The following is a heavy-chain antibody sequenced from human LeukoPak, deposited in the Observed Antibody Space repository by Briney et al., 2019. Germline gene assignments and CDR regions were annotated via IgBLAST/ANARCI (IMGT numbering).Heavy chain of an antibody. D-gene: IGHD5-12*01. CDR1: GFTFSSYG. CDR3: AKAQWLRFDSRNGYDY. V-gene: IGHV3-30*18. J-gene: IGHJ4*02. Sequence: GGSLRLSCAASGFTFSSYGMHWVRQAPGKGLEWVAVISYDGSNKYYADSVKGRFTISRDNSKNTLYLQMNSLRAEDTAVYYCAKAQWLRFDSRNGYDYWGQGTLVTVSS. CDR2: ISYDGSNK.